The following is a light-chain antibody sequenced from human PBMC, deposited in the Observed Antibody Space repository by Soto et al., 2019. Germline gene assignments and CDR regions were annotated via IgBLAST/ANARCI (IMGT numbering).Light chain of an antibody. CDR3: QQYGSSPLT. Sequence: EIVLTQSPGTLSLSPGERATLSCRASQSVTSSYLAWHQQKPGQAPRHLIYGASSRATGISDRFSGSGSGTDFTLTISRLEPEDFAVYYCQQYGSSPLTFGPGTKVDVK. V-gene: IGKV3-20*01. CDR1: QSVTSSY. J-gene: IGKJ3*01. CDR2: GAS.